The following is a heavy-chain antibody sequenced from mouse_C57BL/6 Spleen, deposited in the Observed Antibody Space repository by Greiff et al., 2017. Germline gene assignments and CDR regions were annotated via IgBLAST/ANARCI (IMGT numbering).Heavy chain of an antibody. D-gene: IGHD4-1*02. Sequence: QVQLKQSGAELVMPGASVKLSCKASGYTFTSYWMHWVKQRPGQGLEWIGEIDPSDSYTNYNQKFKGKSTLTVDKSSSTAYMQLSSLTSEDSAVYYCAQLGRDAMDYRGQGTSVTVSS. V-gene: IGHV1-69*01. CDR2: IDPSDSYT. J-gene: IGHJ4*01. CDR3: AQLGRDAMDY. CDR1: GYTFTSYW.